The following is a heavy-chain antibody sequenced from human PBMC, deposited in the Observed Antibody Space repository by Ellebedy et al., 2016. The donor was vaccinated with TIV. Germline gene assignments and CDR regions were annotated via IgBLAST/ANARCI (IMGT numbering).Heavy chain of an antibody. Sequence: ASVKVSCKASGFTLTSYGFSWARQAPGQGLEWVGWISAYTGDTEYAQKFQGRVTLTTDTSTSTVYMELRSLRSDDTAIYFCARDMVQGMVSRYLWFDFWGQGTLVTVSS. CDR2: ISAYTGDT. V-gene: IGHV1-18*01. J-gene: IGHJ1*01. CDR1: GFTLTSYG. CDR3: ARDMVQGMVSRYLWFDF. D-gene: IGHD5/OR15-5a*01.